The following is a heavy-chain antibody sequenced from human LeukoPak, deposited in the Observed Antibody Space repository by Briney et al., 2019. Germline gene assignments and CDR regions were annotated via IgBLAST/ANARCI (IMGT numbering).Heavy chain of an antibody. CDR3: AREGPRGNSQFDY. J-gene: IGHJ4*02. D-gene: IGHD2/OR15-2a*01. Sequence: GGSLRLSCAASGFTFSSYGMHWVRQAPGKGLEWVAVISYDGSNKYYADSVKGRLTISRDNSKNALYLQMNSLRAEDTAVYYCAREGPRGNSQFDYWGQGTLVTVSS. CDR1: GFTFSSYG. CDR2: ISYDGSNK. V-gene: IGHV3-30*03.